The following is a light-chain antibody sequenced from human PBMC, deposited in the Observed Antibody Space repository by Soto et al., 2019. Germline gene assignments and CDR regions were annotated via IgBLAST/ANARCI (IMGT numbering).Light chain of an antibody. J-gene: IGKJ1*01. Sequence: EIVLTQSPATLSLSPGERATLSCRASQSVSSSYLAWYQQKPGQAPRLLIYGASSRATGIPDRFSCSGSGTDFTLTISRLEPEDFAVYYCQQYGSSLWTFGQGTKVDIK. CDR2: GAS. V-gene: IGKV3-20*01. CDR3: QQYGSSLWT. CDR1: QSVSSSY.